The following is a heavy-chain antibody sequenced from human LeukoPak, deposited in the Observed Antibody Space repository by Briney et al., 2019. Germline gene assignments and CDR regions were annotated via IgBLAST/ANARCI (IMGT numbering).Heavy chain of an antibody. CDR2: IYYSGST. V-gene: IGHV4-59*01. CDR1: GGSISSYY. CDR3: ARSAHYSQFDY. D-gene: IGHD3-22*01. J-gene: IGHJ4*02. Sequence: PSETLSLTCTVSGGSISSYYWSWVRQPPGKGLEWVGYIYYSGSTNYNPSLESRVNISVDTSKNQFSLKLRSVTAADTAVYYCARSAHYSQFDYWGQGTLVTVSS.